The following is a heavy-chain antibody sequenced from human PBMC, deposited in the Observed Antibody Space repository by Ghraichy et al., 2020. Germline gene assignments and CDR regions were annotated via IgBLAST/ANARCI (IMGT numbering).Heavy chain of an antibody. CDR1: GFTFSSYA. J-gene: IGHJ3*02. D-gene: IGHD3-10*01. CDR3: AKFSSGSGFPDAFDI. CDR2: ISGSGGNT. Sequence: GESLNISCAASGFTFSSYAMSWVRQAPGRGLEWVSAISGSGGNTYYADSVKGRFTISRDSSKNTLYLQMNSLRAEDTAVYYCAKFSSGSGFPDAFDIWAKGQWSPSLQ. V-gene: IGHV3-23*01.